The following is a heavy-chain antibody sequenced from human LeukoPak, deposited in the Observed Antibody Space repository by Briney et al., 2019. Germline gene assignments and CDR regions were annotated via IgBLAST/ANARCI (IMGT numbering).Heavy chain of an antibody. J-gene: IGHJ6*03. CDR2: ISSSGSTI. CDR1: GFTFSSYS. D-gene: IGHD3-3*01. Sequence: SGGSLRLSCAASGFTFSSYSMNWVRQAPGKGLEWVSYISSSGSTIYYADSVKGRFTISRDNAKNSLYLQMNSLRAEDTAVYYCARDLKSTPEYDFWSGEYYYYYYMDVWGKGTTVTVSS. V-gene: IGHV3-48*04. CDR3: ARDLKSTPEYDFWSGEYYYYYYMDV.